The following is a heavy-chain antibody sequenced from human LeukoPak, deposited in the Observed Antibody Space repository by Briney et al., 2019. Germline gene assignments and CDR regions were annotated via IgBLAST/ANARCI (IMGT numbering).Heavy chain of an antibody. Sequence: AGGSLRLSCAASGFTFSNCAMSWVRQAPGKGLEWVSTITGSASSTYDADSVKGRFTISRDNFKNTLYLQMNSLRAEDTAVYYCAKLSSKGRGYIDYWGQGTLVTVSS. V-gene: IGHV3-23*01. CDR3: AKLSSKGRGYIDY. D-gene: IGHD3-22*01. CDR1: GFTFSNCA. J-gene: IGHJ4*02. CDR2: ITGSASST.